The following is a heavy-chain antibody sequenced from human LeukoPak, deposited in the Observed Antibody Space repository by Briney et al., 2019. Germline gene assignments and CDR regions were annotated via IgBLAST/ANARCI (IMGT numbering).Heavy chain of an antibody. CDR3: AIGYSPLDAFDI. J-gene: IGHJ3*02. D-gene: IGHD4-11*01. CDR2: ISGSGGST. CDR1: GFTFSSYA. Sequence: GGSLRLSCAASGFTFSSYAMSWVRQAPGKGLEWVSAISGSGGSTYYADSVKGRFTISRDNAKNSLYLQMNSLRAEDTAVYYCAIGYSPLDAFDIWGQGTMVTVSS. V-gene: IGHV3-23*01.